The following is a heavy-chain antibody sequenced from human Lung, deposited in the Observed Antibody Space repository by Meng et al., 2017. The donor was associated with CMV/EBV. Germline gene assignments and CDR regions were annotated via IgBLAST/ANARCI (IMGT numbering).Heavy chain of an antibody. D-gene: IGHD2-15*01. CDR2: IYPGDSDT. CDR3: ARQIGNAAHDAFDI. V-gene: IGHV5-51*01. J-gene: IGHJ3*02. CDR1: GYSFTSYW. Sequence: GGSLRLXCKGSGYSFTSYWIGWVRQMPGEGLEWMGIIYPGDSDTRYSPSFQGQVTISADKSISTAYLQWSSLKASDTAMYYCARQIGNAAHDAFDIWGQGTXVTVSS.